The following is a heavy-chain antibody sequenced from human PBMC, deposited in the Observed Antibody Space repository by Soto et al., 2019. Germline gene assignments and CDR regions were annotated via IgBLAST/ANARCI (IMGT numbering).Heavy chain of an antibody. J-gene: IGHJ4*02. D-gene: IGHD2-15*01. CDR2: IYYSGST. CDR3: ARGVYCSGGTCYHFDY. Sequence: SECLSLTCTVSGGSISSSSYYWGWIRQPPGKGLEWIGSIYYSGSTYYNPSLKSRVTISVDTSKNQFSLKLSSVTAADTVVYYCARGVYCSGGTCYHFDYWGQGTVVTVSS. V-gene: IGHV4-39*07. CDR1: GGSISSSSYY.